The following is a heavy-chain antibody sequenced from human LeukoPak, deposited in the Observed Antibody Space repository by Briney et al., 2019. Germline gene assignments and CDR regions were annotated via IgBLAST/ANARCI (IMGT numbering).Heavy chain of an antibody. D-gene: IGHD2-2*01. CDR1: GASISSDGYY. Sequence: SQTLSLTCTVSGASISSDGYYWSWIRQHPGKGLEWIGEINHSGSTNYNPSLKSRVTISVDTSKNQFSLKLSSVTAADTAVYYCARGTRTFDPWGQGTLVTVSS. CDR2: INHSGST. V-gene: IGHV4-31*03. J-gene: IGHJ5*02. CDR3: ARGTRTFDP.